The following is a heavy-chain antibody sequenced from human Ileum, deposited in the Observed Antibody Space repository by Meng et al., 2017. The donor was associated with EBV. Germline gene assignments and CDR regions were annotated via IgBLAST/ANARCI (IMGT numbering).Heavy chain of an antibody. D-gene: IGHD3-22*01. V-gene: IGHV4-4*02. CDR3: ARESYSDSSGYYSLDY. Sequence: QAPRRGAGPGLVPPSGDPAAAWAGTGGSISSSNWWSWVRQAPGKGLQWIGEIHHTESTNYNPSLKSRVTISVDKSKNQFSLKLSSVTAADTAVYYCARESYSDSSGYYSLDYWGQGSLVTVSS. CDR2: IHHTEST. J-gene: IGHJ4*02. CDR1: GGSISSSNW.